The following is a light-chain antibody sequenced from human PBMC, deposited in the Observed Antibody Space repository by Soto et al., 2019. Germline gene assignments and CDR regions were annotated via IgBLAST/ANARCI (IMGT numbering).Light chain of an antibody. CDR2: GAS. V-gene: IGKV3-20*01. J-gene: IGKJ5*01. CDR1: QSVSSN. Sequence: EIVMTQSPATLSVSPGERATLSCRASQSVSSNLAWYQQKPGQAPRLLIYGASTRATGIPDRFSGSGSGTDFTLTISRLEPEDFAVYYCQQYGSSLYFGQGTRLEIK. CDR3: QQYGSSLY.